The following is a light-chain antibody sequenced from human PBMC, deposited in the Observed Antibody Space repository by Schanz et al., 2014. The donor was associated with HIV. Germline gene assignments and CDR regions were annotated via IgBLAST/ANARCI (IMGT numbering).Light chain of an antibody. Sequence: ETVMTQSPAALSVTPGERATLSCRASQSISSNLAWHRQRPGQAPRLLIYGASTRASGVAARFSGSGAGTEFTLTISSLQSEDLGLYFCQQYNTWPLTFGGGTKVEIK. CDR1: QSISSN. V-gene: IGKV3-15*01. J-gene: IGKJ4*01. CDR3: QQYNTWPLT. CDR2: GAS.